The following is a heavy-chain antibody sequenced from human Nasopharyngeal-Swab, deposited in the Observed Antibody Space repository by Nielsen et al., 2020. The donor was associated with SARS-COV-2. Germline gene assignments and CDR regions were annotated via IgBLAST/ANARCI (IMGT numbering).Heavy chain of an antibody. CDR3: ARTILSSSPEEGFDY. D-gene: IGHD6-6*01. J-gene: IGHJ4*02. Sequence: WIRQPPGKGLEWVSSISSSSSYIYYADSVKGQFTISRDNAKNSLYLQMNSLRAEDTAVYYCARTILSSSPEEGFDYWGQGTLVTVSS. V-gene: IGHV3-21*01. CDR2: ISSSSSYI.